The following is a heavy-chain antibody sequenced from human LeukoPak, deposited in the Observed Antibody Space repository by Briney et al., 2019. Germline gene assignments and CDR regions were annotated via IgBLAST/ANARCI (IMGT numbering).Heavy chain of an antibody. V-gene: IGHV1-2*02. CDR3: ARGVVRGVRNAFDI. J-gene: IGHJ3*02. D-gene: IGHD3-10*01. Sequence: ASVKVSCKASGYTFTGYYMHWMRQAPGQGLEWMGWINPNSGGTNYAQKFQGRVTMTRDTSISTAYMELSRLRSDDTAVYYCARGVVRGVRNAFDIWGQGTMVTVSS. CDR2: INPNSGGT. CDR1: GYTFTGYY.